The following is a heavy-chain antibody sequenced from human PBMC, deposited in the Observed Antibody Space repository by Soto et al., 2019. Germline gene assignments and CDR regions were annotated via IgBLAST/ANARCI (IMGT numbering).Heavy chain of an antibody. V-gene: IGHV3-30*04. J-gene: IGHJ3*02. D-gene: IGHD3-10*02. CDR2: MSSDGAQV. CDR1: GFTFSGFA. CDR3: AREDYYVGDYHVLGAFDI. Sequence: QVQLVESGGGVVQPGRSLRLSCAASGFTFSGFAMHWVRQAPGQGLEWVAVMSSDGAQVYYANSMKGRFTISRDNSKNTLYLHMDSLRSEDTAVYFCAREDYYVGDYHVLGAFDIWGRGTMVTVSS.